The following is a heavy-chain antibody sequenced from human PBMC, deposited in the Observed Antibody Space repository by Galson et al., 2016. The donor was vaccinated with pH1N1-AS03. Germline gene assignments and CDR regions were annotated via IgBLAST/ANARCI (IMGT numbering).Heavy chain of an antibody. D-gene: IGHD2-15*01. V-gene: IGHV3-23*01. CDR1: GFTFSTYA. CDR3: AKDSNEYCSGGNCLAFDI. CDR2: ISSTGSKT. Sequence: SLRLSCAVSGFTFSTYAMTWVRQAPGRGLEWVSSISSTGSKTFYADSVMGRFTISRDNSKNTLYLQMNSLRAEDTAVYYCAKDSNEYCSGGNCLAFDIWGQGTVVAVSS. J-gene: IGHJ3*02.